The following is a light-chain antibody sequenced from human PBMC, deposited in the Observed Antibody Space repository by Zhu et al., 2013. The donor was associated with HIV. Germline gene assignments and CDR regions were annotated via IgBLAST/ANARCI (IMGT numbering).Light chain of an antibody. V-gene: IGKV4-1*01. CDR2: WAS. CDR1: QSVLYSPNSRDY. CDR3: QQYYSTPYT. Sequence: DIVMTQSPDSLAVSLGERATINCRSSQSVLYSPNSRDYLAWYQHKPGQSPKLLIYWASTRESGVPDRFSGSGSGTDFTLTISSLQAEDVAVYYCQQYYSTPYTFGQGTKLEI. J-gene: IGKJ2*01.